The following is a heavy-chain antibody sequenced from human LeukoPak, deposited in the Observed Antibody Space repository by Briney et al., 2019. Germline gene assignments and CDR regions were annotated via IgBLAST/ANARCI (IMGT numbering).Heavy chain of an antibody. CDR2: INTDGRTI. CDR1: GFTFSRYW. V-gene: IGHV3-74*01. Sequence: GGSLRLSCAASGFTFSRYWMHWVRQAPGKGLVWVSRINTDGRTITYADSVKGRFTISRDNAKNTLYLQMNSLRAEDTAVYYCVRSAFLTTEFYFDYWGHGTMVTVSS. CDR3: VRSAFLTTEFYFDY. J-gene: IGHJ4*01. D-gene: IGHD4-11*01.